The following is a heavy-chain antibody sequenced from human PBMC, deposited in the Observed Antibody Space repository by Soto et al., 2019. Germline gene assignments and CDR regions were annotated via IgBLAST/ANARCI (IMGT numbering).Heavy chain of an antibody. CDR2: IYWDDSK. CDR1: GFSLSTSGVG. CDR3: AHKGPEDWPLDY. Sequence: QITLKESGPTLGRPTQTLTLTCAFSGFSLSTSGVGVGWIRQPPGKALEWLAVIYWDDSKHYSPSLRSRLTITKDTSTNQVVLTMTNMDPMDTGTYYCAHKGPEDWPLDYWGQGTLVTVSS. V-gene: IGHV2-5*02. D-gene: IGHD3-9*01. J-gene: IGHJ4*02.